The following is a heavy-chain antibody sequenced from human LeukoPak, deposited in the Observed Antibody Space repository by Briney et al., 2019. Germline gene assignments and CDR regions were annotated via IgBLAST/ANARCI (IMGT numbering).Heavy chain of an antibody. CDR2: ISSNGGST. V-gene: IGHV3-64*04. Sequence: GGSLRLSCSASGFTFSSYAMHWVRQAPGKGLEYVSTISSNGGSTYYADSVKGRFTISRDNSKNTLYLQMNSLRAEDTAVYYCVRDPSGSGFAFDSWGQGALVTVSS. CDR1: GFTFSSYA. J-gene: IGHJ4*02. D-gene: IGHD1-1*01. CDR3: VRDPSGSGFAFDS.